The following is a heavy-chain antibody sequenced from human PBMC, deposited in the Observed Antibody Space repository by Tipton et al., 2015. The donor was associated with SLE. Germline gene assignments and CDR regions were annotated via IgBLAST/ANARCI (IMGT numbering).Heavy chain of an antibody. Sequence: TLSLTCSVSDDSIRDYYFSWIRQPPGKELEWIGYISYSGSTVYNPSLESRVTISLDTSKNHLSLKLSSVTAADTAVYYWARDLGRLYFDYWGQGTLVTVSS. CDR2: ISYSGST. V-gene: IGHV4-59*01. D-gene: IGHD3-16*01. J-gene: IGHJ4*02. CDR1: DDSIRDYY. CDR3: ARDLGRLYFDY.